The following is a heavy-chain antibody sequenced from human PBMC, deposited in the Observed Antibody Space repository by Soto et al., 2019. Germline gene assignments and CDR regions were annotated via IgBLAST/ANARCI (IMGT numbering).Heavy chain of an antibody. D-gene: IGHD3-22*01. CDR1: GYTFTSYG. V-gene: IGHV1-18*04. CDR3: ARNSEIVVARDIWFDP. CDR2: ISAYNGNT. J-gene: IGHJ5*02. Sequence: QVQLVQSGAEVKKPGASVKVSCKASGYTFTSYGISWVRQAPGQGLEWLGWISAYNGNTNYAQKLQGRVTMTTDTSTSTAYMELRSLRSDDTAVYYCARNSEIVVARDIWFDPWGQGTLVTVSS.